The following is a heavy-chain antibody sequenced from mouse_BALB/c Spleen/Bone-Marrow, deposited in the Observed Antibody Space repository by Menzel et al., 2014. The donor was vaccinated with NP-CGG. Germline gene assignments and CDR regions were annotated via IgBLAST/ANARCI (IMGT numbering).Heavy chain of an antibody. Sequence: EVKLVESGGGLVKPGGSLKLSCAASGFAFSSYDMSWVRQTPEKRLEWVAYISSGGGSTYYPDTVKGRFTISRDTAKNTLYLQMSSLKSEDTAMYYCTRLTTVVDPYAMDYWGQGTSVTVSS. V-gene: IGHV5-12-1*01. CDR2: ISSGGGST. D-gene: IGHD1-1*01. J-gene: IGHJ4*01. CDR3: TRLTTVVDPYAMDY. CDR1: GFAFSSYD.